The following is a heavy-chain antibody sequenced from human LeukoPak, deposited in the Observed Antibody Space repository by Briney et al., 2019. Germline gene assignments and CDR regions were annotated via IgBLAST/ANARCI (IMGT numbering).Heavy chain of an antibody. V-gene: IGHV3-21*01. CDR1: GFTFSSYS. CDR2: ISSSSSYI. D-gene: IGHD3-10*01. Sequence: GGSLRLSCAASGFTFSSYSMNWVRQAPGKGLEWVSSISSSSSYIYYADSVKGRFTISRDNAKNSLYLQMNSLRAEDTAVYYCARDGRGSGCPDYWGQGTLVTVSS. J-gene: IGHJ4*02. CDR3: ARDGRGSGCPDY.